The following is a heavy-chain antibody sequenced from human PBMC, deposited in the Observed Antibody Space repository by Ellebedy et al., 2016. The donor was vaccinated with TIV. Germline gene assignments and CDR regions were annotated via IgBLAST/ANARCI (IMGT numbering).Heavy chain of an antibody. CDR2: SKYSGST. Sequence: MPGGSLRLSCTVSGDSIDYSPYSWGWIRQSPGQGLEWIGASKYSGSTQYNPSLKIRVTISVEPSKSHFSLRLSSVTAADTAVYFCARLVSGFYYAMDVWGQGTAVTVSS. CDR1: GDSIDYSPYS. V-gene: IGHV4-39*02. D-gene: IGHD2-21*01. J-gene: IGHJ6*02. CDR3: ARLVSGFYYAMDV.